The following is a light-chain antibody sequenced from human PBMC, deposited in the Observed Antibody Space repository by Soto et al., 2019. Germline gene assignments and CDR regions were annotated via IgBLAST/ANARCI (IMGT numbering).Light chain of an antibody. CDR3: QQLYIFPLT. V-gene: IGKV1-9*01. CDR2: AAS. Sequence: DIQMTQSPSTLSASVGDRVTITCRASQGISSFLAWYQQKPGKAPNLLMYAASTLQSGVPSRFSGGESGTEYTLTISSRQPADSATYYCQQLYIFPLTFGQGTRLEIK. J-gene: IGKJ5*01. CDR1: QGISSF.